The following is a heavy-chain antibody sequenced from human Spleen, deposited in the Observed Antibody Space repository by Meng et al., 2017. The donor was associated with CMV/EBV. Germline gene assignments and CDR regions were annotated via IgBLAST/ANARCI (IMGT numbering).Heavy chain of an antibody. D-gene: IGHD3-9*01. Sequence: GGSLRLSCAASGFTLSTYAMHWVRQAPGKGLEWVAGVSFDGTTQFYADSVRGRFTISRDNSKNAVSVQMNSLRPEDTAVYYCAKNRLSNYDMLTGSTHDALDIWGQGTMVTVSS. CDR2: VSFDGTTQ. CDR1: GFTLSTYA. V-gene: IGHV3-30-3*02. J-gene: IGHJ3*02. CDR3: AKNRLSNYDMLTGSTHDALDI.